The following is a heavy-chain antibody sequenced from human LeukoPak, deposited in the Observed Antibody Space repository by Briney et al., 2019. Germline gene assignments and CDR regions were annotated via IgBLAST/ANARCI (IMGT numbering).Heavy chain of an antibody. CDR1: GFTFSDYY. Sequence: PGGPLRLSCAASGFTFSDYYMSWIRQAPGKGLEWVSYISSSSSYTNYADSVKGRFTISRDNAKNSLYLQMNSLRAEDTAVYYCARGGYYLNWFDPWGQGTLVTVSS. D-gene: IGHD3-10*01. CDR2: ISSSSSYT. V-gene: IGHV3-11*06. CDR3: ARGGYYLNWFDP. J-gene: IGHJ5*02.